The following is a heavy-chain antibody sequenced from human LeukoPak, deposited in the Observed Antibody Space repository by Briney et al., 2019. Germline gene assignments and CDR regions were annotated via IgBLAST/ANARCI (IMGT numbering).Heavy chain of an antibody. CDR1: GFTFRTYG. D-gene: IGHD3-10*01. CDR2: IWYGGDNK. V-gene: IGHV3-30*02. Sequence: SGGSLRLSCAASGFTFRTYGMHWVRQAPGKGLEWVAFIWYGGDNKYYADSVKGRFTISRDNSKNTLYLQMNSLRPEDTAVYYCTKSRGSGSYSPPNYFDPWGQGTLVTVSS. CDR3: TKSRGSGSYSPPNYFDP. J-gene: IGHJ5*02.